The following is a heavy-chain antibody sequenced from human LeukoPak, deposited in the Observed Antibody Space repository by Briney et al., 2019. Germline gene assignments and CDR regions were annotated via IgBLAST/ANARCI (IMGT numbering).Heavy chain of an antibody. J-gene: IGHJ4*02. CDR2: ITGRGGI. CDR3: AKDQRPDNGWNFDY. D-gene: IGHD2-8*01. CDR1: GFALNTYA. Sequence: GGSLRLSCAASGFALNTYAMSWVRQAPGKGLEWVSGITGRGGIYYTDSVKGRFAISKDNAKSTVYLQMNSLIAEDTAVYYCAKDQRPDNGWNFDYWGQGTLVTVSS. V-gene: IGHV3-23*01.